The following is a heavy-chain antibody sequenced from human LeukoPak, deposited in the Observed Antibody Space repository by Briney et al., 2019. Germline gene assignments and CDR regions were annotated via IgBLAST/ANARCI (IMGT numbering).Heavy chain of an antibody. D-gene: IGHD2-15*01. CDR3: ARTQGSECYYHYYMVV. V-gene: IGHV4-4*07. Sequence: SETLSLTWTVAGGSIVRYYWRSVRQPAGKGLEWIGRIYSSGSTNYNPSLKSRVTMSVDTSKNQFSLKLSSVTAADTAVYYRARTQGSECYYHYYMVVWGKGTTVTVSS. J-gene: IGHJ6*03. CDR1: GGSIVRYY. CDR2: IYSSGST.